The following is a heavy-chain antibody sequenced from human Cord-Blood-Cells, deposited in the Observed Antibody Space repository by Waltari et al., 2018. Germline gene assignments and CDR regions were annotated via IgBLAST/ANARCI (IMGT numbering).Heavy chain of an antibody. D-gene: IGHD7-27*01. V-gene: IGHV1-24*01. CDR2: FDPEESET. J-gene: IGHJ3*02. CDR3: ATRGAVTGDGGAFDI. Sequence: QVQLVQSGAEVKKPGASVKVSCKVSGYTLTELSMHWVRQAPGKGLEWMGGFDPEESETIYTQKFQGRVTMTEDTSTDTAYMELSSLRSEDTAVYYCATRGAVTGDGGAFDIWGQGTMVTVSS. CDR1: GYTLTELS.